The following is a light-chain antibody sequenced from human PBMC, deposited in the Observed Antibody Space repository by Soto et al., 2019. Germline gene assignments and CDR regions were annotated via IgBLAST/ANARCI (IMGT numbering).Light chain of an antibody. CDR3: STWDDSLNSRV. Sequence: QSVLTQPPSTSGTPGQSVTISCSGSTSNIGSNTVNWYQHLTGTAPKLLIHSDNQRPSGVPDRFSGSKSGASASLAISGLQSEDEADYYCSTWDDSLNSRVFGGGTKLTVL. CDR2: SDN. J-gene: IGLJ3*02. CDR1: TSNIGSNT. V-gene: IGLV1-44*01.